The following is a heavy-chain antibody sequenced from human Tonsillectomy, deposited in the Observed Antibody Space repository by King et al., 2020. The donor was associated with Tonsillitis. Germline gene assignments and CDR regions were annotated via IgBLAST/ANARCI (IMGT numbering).Heavy chain of an antibody. J-gene: IGHJ4*02. CDR1: GFTFSSYA. CDR2: ISGSGGST. V-gene: IGHV3-23*04. CDR3: AKGAADYVWGSWNYFDY. Sequence: VQLVESGGGLVQPGGSLRLSCAASGFTFSSYAMSWVRQAPGKGLEWVSAISGSGGSTYYADSVKGRFTISRDNSKNTLYLQMNSLRAEDTAVYYCAKGAADYVWGSWNYFDYWGKGTLVTVSS. D-gene: IGHD3-16*01.